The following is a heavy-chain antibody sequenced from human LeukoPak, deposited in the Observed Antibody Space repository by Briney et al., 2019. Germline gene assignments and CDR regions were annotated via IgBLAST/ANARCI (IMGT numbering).Heavy chain of an antibody. CDR1: GYTFIDYY. J-gene: IGHJ2*01. CDR3: AKNMGYGDYWYFDL. Sequence: GASVKVSCKASGYTFIDYYIHWVRQAPGEGLEWMGWINPNSGGTNYAQKFQGSVTMTRDTSISTAYMELTRLSSDDTAVYYCAKNMGYGDYWYFDLWGRGTLVTVSS. D-gene: IGHD4-17*01. V-gene: IGHV1-2*02. CDR2: INPNSGGT.